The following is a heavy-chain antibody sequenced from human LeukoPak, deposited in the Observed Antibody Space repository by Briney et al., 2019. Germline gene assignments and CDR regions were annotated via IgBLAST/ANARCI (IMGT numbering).Heavy chain of an antibody. CDR3: VRDRGTYRPIDY. D-gene: IGHD1-26*01. J-gene: IGHJ4*02. CDR2: ISYTGTYI. CDR1: AFSLNAYN. V-gene: IGHV3-21*04. Sequence: GGSLRLSCAASAFSLNAYNMDWVRQAPGKGLEWVSSISYTGTYIYYADSVKGRFTISRDNAQNSLYLQMNSLRAEDTAIYYCVRDRGTYRPIDYWGQGTLVTVSS.